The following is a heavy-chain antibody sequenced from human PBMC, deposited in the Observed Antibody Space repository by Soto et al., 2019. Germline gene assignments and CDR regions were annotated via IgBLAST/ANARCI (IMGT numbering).Heavy chain of an antibody. D-gene: IGHD2-21*02. V-gene: IGHV1-3*01. CDR3: ARSIVVVTALDY. J-gene: IGHJ4*02. Sequence: GGSVKGSCKGFGYTFTSYAMHLGRPAPGQRLEWMGWINAGNGNTKYSQKFQGRVTITRDTSASTAYMELSSLRSEDTAVYYCARSIVVVTALDYWGQGTLVTVSS. CDR2: INAGNGNT. CDR1: GYTFTSYA.